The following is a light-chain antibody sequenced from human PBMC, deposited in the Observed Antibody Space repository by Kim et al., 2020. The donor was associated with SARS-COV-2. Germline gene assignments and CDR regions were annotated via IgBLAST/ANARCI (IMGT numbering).Light chain of an antibody. V-gene: IGLV3-1*01. CDR1: TVGDND. CDR2: KDS. CDR3: QAWDSSTAWV. J-gene: IGLJ3*02. Sequence: SPAKPPSTPSAGDTVGDNDSCWYQHNPGPSPVLVFYKDSKRPPGIPERFSGSDSVNTATLTISGTQAMDEAYYYCQAWDSSTAWVFGGGTQLTVL.